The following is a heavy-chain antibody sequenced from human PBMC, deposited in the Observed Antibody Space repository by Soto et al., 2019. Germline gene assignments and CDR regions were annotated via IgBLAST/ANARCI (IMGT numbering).Heavy chain of an antibody. D-gene: IGHD2-15*01. CDR2: INPDGGAT. CDR1: GDSFSAYY. V-gene: IGHV1-2*02. Sequence: QVQLVQSGAEVKKPGASVKVSCKTSGDSFSAYYLHWVRQAPGQGLEWLGCINPDGGATKYAQKFRRRVAMTTDLSIRTAFLELTSLRSDDTAIYYCARESGGATATLGYYYFYMDFWCKGTTVTVSS. CDR3: ARESGGATATLGYYYFYMDF. J-gene: IGHJ6*03.